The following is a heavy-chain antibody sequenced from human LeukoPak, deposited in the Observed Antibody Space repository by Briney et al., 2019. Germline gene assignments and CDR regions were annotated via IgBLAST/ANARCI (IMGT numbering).Heavy chain of an antibody. V-gene: IGHV3-23*01. CDR3: AKVPYDSSGYYYFDY. D-gene: IGHD3-22*01. Sequence: GGSLRLSCAVSGFTFSSYAMSWVRQAPGKGLEWVSAISGSGGSTYYADSVKGRFTISRDNSKNTLYLQMNSLRAEDTAVYYCAKVPYDSSGYYYFDYWGQGTLVTVSS. CDR1: GFTFSSYA. J-gene: IGHJ4*02. CDR2: ISGSGGST.